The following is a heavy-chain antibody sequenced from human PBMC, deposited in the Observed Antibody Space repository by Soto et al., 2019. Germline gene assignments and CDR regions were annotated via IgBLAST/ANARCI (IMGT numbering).Heavy chain of an antibody. CDR2: FDPEDGET. J-gene: IGHJ3*02. Sequence: ASVKVSCKVSGYTLTELSMHWVRQAPGKGLEWMGGFDPEDGETIYAQKFQGRVTMTEDTSTDTAYMEPSSLRSEDTAVYYCASQHLVVPAAIYAFDIWGQATMVTVSS. CDR1: GYTLTELS. D-gene: IGHD2-2*02. V-gene: IGHV1-24*01. CDR3: ASQHLVVPAAIYAFDI.